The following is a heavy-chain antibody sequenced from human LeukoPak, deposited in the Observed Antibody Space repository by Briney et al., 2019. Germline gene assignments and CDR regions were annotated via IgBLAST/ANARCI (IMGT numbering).Heavy chain of an antibody. CDR2: MYHSGST. V-gene: IGHV4-38-2*01. D-gene: IGHD3-22*01. CDR1: GYSISSGYY. CDR3: ARERITMVVVPITFFDY. J-gene: IGHJ4*02. Sequence: SETLSLTCGVSGYSISSGYYWGWIRRPPGKGLEWIGSMYHSGSTYYNPSLKSRVTISVDTSKNQFSLKLSSVTAADTAVYYCARERITMVVVPITFFDYWGQGTLVTVSS.